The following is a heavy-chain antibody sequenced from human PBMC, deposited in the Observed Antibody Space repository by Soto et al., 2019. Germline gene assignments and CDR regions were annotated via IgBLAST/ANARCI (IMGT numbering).Heavy chain of an antibody. J-gene: IGHJ4*02. CDR2: ISGSGGST. CDR3: AKSMVRGVITYFDY. D-gene: IGHD3-10*01. Sequence: VGSLRLSCAASGFTFSSYAMSWVRQAPGKGLEWVSAISGSGGSTYYADSVKGRFTISRDNSKNTLYLQMNSLRAEDTAVYYCAKSMVRGVITYFDYWGQGTLVTVS. CDR1: GFTFSSYA. V-gene: IGHV3-23*01.